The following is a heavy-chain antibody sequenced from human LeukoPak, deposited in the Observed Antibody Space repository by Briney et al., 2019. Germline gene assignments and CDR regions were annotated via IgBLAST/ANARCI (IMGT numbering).Heavy chain of an antibody. CDR3: ARGFRTDRFDP. Sequence: SETLSLTCTVSGGSISSYYWSWIRQPPGKGLEWIGYIYYSGSTNYNPSLKSRVTISVDTSKNQFSLKLSSVTAADTAVYYCARGFRTDRFDPWGQGTLVTVSS. CDR1: GGSISSYY. CDR2: IYYSGST. D-gene: IGHD1-1*01. V-gene: IGHV4-59*12. J-gene: IGHJ5*02.